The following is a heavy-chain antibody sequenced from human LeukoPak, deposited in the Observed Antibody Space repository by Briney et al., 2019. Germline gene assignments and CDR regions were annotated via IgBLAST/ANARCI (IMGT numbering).Heavy chain of an antibody. Sequence: SETLSLTCGVSGGSIYSHYWGWIRQPPGKGLEWIGDIYYKGDTNYNPSLKSRVTISLDTSKNHLSLTLTSVVAADTAIYYCMRRDTGWNYSDYWGQGILVTVSS. CDR3: MRRDTGWNYSDY. D-gene: IGHD6-19*01. V-gene: IGHV4-59*08. J-gene: IGHJ4*02. CDR1: GGSIYSHY. CDR2: IYYKGDT.